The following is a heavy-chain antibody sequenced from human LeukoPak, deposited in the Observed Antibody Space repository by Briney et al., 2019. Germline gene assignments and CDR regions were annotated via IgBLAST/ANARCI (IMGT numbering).Heavy chain of an antibody. J-gene: IGHJ4*02. V-gene: IGHV4-34*01. CDR3: ATGSVRFDY. CDR2: LNYSGST. Sequence: SETLSLTCAVKGGSFTAYYWGWIRQPPGKGLEWIGELNYSGSTNYNPSLKSRVTISVDTSKNQFSLKLRSVTAADTALYYCATGSVRFDYWGQGSLVTVSS. CDR1: GGSFTAYY.